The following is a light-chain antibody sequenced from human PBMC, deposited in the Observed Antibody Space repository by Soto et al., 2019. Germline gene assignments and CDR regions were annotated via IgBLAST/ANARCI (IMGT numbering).Light chain of an antibody. Sequence: EIVLTQYPATLSVSPGERVSLSCRASQSIYDKLAWYQQKPGQTPRLLIYDASTRATGISGSFSGSGSGTEFTLTISSLQSEDFAVYYCQQYNRWPLTFGGGTKVDI. V-gene: IGKV3-15*01. CDR3: QQYNRWPLT. CDR1: QSIYDK. CDR2: DAS. J-gene: IGKJ4*01.